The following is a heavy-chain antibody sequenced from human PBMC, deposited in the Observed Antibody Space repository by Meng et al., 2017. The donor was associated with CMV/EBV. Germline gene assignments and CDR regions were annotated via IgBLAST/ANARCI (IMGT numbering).Heavy chain of an antibody. D-gene: IGHD2-2*01. Sequence: GGSLRLSCAASGFTFSSYGMHWVRQAPGKGLEWVAVIWDDGSNKYYADSVTGLFTISRDNSKNTLYLQMNSLRAEDTAVYYCAKDFRDIVVVPAAEQNYYYYGMDVWGQGTTVTVSS. CDR1: GFTFSSYG. CDR2: IWDDGSNK. CDR3: AKDFRDIVVVPAAEQNYYYYGMDV. V-gene: IGHV3-33*06. J-gene: IGHJ6*02.